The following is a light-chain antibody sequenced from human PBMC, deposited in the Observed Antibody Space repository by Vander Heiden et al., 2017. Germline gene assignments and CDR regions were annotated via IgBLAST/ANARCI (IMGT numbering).Light chain of an antibody. CDR2: SNN. J-gene: IGLJ3*02. CDR3: AAWDDSLNGSWV. Sequence: QSVLTPPPSASGTPGPRVTLSCSGSRSNIGSNTVNWYQQLPGTAPKLLIYSNNQRPSGVPDRFAGSKSGTSASLAISGLQSEDEADYYCAAWDDSLNGSWVFGGGTKLTVL. CDR1: RSNIGSNT. V-gene: IGLV1-44*01.